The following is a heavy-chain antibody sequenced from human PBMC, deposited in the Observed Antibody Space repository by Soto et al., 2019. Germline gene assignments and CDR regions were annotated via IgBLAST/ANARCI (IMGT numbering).Heavy chain of an antibody. Sequence: GGSLRLSCAASGFTFSSYSMNWVRQAPGKGLEWVSYISSSSSTIYYADSVKGRFTISRDNAKNSLYLQMNSLRAEDTAVYYCAREGKRYDFWSGSPYGMDVWGQGTTVTVSS. CDR3: AREGKRYDFWSGSPYGMDV. D-gene: IGHD3-3*01. CDR2: ISSSSSTI. CDR1: GFTFSSYS. V-gene: IGHV3-48*01. J-gene: IGHJ6*02.